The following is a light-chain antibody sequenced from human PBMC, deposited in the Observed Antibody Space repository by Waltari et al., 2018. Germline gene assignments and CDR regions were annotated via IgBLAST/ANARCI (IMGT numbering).Light chain of an antibody. CDR2: EAT. CDR1: QDIDDE. Sequence: ETTLTQSPAFMSATPRDKVNISCRASQDIDDEMKWYQQKPGEGAIFIIQEATTLVPGIPPRFSGSGYGTDFTLTINNIQSEDVASYFCLEHDNFPTHTFGQGTKLEIK. J-gene: IGKJ2*01. V-gene: IGKV5-2*01. CDR3: LEHDNFPTHT.